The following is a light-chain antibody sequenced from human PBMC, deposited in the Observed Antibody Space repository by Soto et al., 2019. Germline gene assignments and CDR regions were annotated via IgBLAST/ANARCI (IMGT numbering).Light chain of an antibody. V-gene: IGKV1-39*01. CDR1: QTINAY. Sequence: DIQMTQSPSSLSASVGDRVTITCRASQTINAYLNWYQQKPGKAPKLLIYAASSLQSGVPSRFSGSGSGTDFTLTISSLQPEDFATYYCQESYRTPRTFGQGTRLGI. CDR2: AAS. CDR3: QESYRTPRT. J-gene: IGKJ2*01.